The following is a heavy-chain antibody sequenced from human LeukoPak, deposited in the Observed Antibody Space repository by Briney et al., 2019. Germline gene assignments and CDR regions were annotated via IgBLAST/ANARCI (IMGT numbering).Heavy chain of an antibody. CDR1: GGSISSYY. J-gene: IGHJ4*02. CDR3: AKQTIPGAPLDC. V-gene: IGHV4-59*08. Sequence: SETLSLTCTVSGGSISSYYWSWIRQPPGKGLEWIGYIYYSGSADYNPSLKSRVTISVDTSKNQFSLKLRSVTAADTAVYYCAKQTIPGAPLDCWGQGTLVTVSS. D-gene: IGHD3-10*01. CDR2: IYYSGSA.